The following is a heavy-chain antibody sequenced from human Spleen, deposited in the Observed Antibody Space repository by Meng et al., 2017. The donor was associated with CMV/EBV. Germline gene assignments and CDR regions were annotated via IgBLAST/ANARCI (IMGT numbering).Heavy chain of an antibody. Sequence: GESLKISCAASGFIFRNYAMGWVRQTPGKGLEWVAFIRHDGTNKFYGDSVKGRFTISRDNSKNTVYLQMNSLRPEETAVYYCAKDLLLFGGPNAYFDYWGQGTLVTVSS. CDR3: AKDLLLFGGPNAYFDY. J-gene: IGHJ4*01. V-gene: IGHV3-30*02. D-gene: IGHD3-16*01. CDR1: GFIFRNYA. CDR2: IRHDGTNK.